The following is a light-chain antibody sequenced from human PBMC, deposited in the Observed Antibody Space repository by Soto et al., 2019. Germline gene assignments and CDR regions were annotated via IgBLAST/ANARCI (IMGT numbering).Light chain of an antibody. Sequence: DTQMPQSVPSVLQPVEPRVTIPCRASQSISNHLNWYQQKPGKAPKLLIYGASTLQSGVPSRFSGSGSGTDYTLTISSLQPEDFATYYCQQSYRTPTFGQGTRLEIK. CDR1: QSISNH. CDR3: QQSYRTPT. V-gene: IGKV1-39*01. CDR2: GAS. J-gene: IGKJ5*01.